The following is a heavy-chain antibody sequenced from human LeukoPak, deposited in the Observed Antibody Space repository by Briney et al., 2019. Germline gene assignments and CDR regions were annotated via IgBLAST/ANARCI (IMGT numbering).Heavy chain of an antibody. D-gene: IGHD3-10*01. Sequence: ASVKVSCKASGYTFTSYGISWVRQPPGQGLEWMGWISAYNGNTNYAQKLQGRVTITTDTSTSTAYMELRSLRSDDTAEYDCAREYITMVRGFDYWGQGTLVTVSS. CDR1: GYTFTSYG. V-gene: IGHV1-18*01. J-gene: IGHJ4*02. CDR3: AREYITMVRGFDY. CDR2: ISAYNGNT.